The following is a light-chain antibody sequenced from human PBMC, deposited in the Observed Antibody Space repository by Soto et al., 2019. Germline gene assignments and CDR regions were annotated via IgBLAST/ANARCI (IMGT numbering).Light chain of an antibody. CDR1: QSVSSSY. CDR3: QQYGSSPLT. J-gene: IGKJ4*01. V-gene: IGKV3-20*01. Sequence: EIVFAQSSGTLSLFPGGKATLPFRASQSVSSSYLAWYQQKPGQAPRLLIYGASSRATGIPDRFSGSGAGTDLTLTISRLEPEDFAVYYCQQYGSSPLTFGGGTKVDI. CDR2: GAS.